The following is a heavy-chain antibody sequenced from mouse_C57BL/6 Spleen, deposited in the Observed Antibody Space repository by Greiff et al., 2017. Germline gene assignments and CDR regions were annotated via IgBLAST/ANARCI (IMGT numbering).Heavy chain of an antibody. CDR1: GYTFTTYP. J-gene: IGHJ1*03. D-gene: IGHD2-1*01. CDR3: AKGSYYDWYFEV. Sequence: QVQLQQSGAELVKPGASVKMSCKASGYTFTTYPMEWMKQNHGKSLEWIGNFHPYNDDTKYNEKFKGKATLTVEKASSTVYLELSRLTSDDSAVYYCAKGSYYDWYFEVWGTGTTVTVAS. CDR2: FHPYNDDT. V-gene: IGHV1-47*01.